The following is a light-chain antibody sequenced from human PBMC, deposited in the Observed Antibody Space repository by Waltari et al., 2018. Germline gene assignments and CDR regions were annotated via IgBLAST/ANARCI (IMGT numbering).Light chain of an antibody. J-gene: IGKJ1*01. Sequence: DIQMTQSPSSLSASVGDRVSITCRASQTLNNYVNWYQQKPGRAPKLLVYVTSTLPTGVPFRVSGSRSGTQFTLTISSLQPEDFATYYCQQTYNSPWTFGQGTKVEIK. V-gene: IGKV1-39*01. CDR3: QQTYNSPWT. CDR2: VTS. CDR1: QTLNNY.